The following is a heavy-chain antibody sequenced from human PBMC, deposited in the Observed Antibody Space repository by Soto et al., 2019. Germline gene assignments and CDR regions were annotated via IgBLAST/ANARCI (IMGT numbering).Heavy chain of an antibody. V-gene: IGHV3-33*01. Sequence: GGSLRLSCAASGFTFSNYGMHWVRQAPGKGLEWAAEIWYDGSNKNYADSVKGQFTISRDNSKNTLYLQMDSLRAEDTVVYYCARSGYYDSSGSSAFDIWGQGTMVTVSS. D-gene: IGHD3-22*01. CDR2: IWYDGSNK. CDR3: ARSGYYDSSGSSAFDI. J-gene: IGHJ3*02. CDR1: GFTFSNYG.